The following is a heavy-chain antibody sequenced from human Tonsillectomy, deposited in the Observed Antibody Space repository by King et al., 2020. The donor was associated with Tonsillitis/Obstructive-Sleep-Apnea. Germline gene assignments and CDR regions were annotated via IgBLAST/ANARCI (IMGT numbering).Heavy chain of an antibody. Sequence: TLKESGPTLVKPTQTLTLTCTFSGFSLSTSGVGVGWIRQPPGKALEWLALIYWDDDKRYSPSLKSRLTITKDTSKNQVVLTMTNMDPVDTATYYCAHRRGNVSGLYYFDYWGQGTLVTVSS. CDR1: GFSLSTSGVG. J-gene: IGHJ4*02. V-gene: IGHV2-5*02. CDR3: AHRRGNVSGLYYFDY. CDR2: IYWDDDK. D-gene: IGHD2-8*01.